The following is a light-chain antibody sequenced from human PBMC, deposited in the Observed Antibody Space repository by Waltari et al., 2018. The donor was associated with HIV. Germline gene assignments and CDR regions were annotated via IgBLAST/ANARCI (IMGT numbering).Light chain of an antibody. CDR2: KND. Sequence: SVLTQPPSASGTPGQRVTISCSGSTSNIGSTYVFWYQHLPGTAPKLLIHKNDQRPSGVPDRFSGSTSGTSAAMAISGLRSEDEADYDCVAWDDSLRGVLFGGGTKVAVL. V-gene: IGLV1-47*01. J-gene: IGLJ2*01. CDR3: VAWDDSLRGVL. CDR1: TSNIGSTY.